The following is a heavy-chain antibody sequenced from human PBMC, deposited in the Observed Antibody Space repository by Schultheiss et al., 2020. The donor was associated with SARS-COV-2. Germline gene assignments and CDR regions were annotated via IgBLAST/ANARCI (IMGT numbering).Heavy chain of an antibody. CDR1: GGSINNYY. J-gene: IGHJ4*02. CDR3: ARGNDFVYFFDS. D-gene: IGHD3-3*01. V-gene: IGHV4-4*09. Sequence: SETLSLTCSVSGGSINNYYWSWIRQPPGKGLEWIGWIHSTGNTKYNPSLKSRLTMSVDTSKNQFSLKLTSLTAADTAIYYCARGNDFVYFFDSWGQGTLVTVSS. CDR2: IHSTGNT.